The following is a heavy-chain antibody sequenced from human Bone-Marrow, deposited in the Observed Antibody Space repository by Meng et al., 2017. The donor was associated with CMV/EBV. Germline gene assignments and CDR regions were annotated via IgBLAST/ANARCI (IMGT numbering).Heavy chain of an antibody. V-gene: IGHV1-18*01. D-gene: IGHD2-2*01. J-gene: IGHJ3*02. CDR2: ISAYNGNT. CDR3: ARVSIVVVTTAIGGHVFDI. CDR1: GYTFTSYG. Sequence: ASAKVSCKASGYTFTSYGISWVRQAPGQGLEWMGWISAYNGNTNYAQKLQGRVTMTTDTSTSTANMELRSLRSDDTAVYSCARVSIVVVTTAIGGHVFDIWGQGTMVTVSS.